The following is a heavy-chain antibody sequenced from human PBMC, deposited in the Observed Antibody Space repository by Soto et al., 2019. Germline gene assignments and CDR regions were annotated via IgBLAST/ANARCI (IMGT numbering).Heavy chain of an antibody. CDR3: TRRRDLKTSGMDV. CDR2: IRSKANSYAT. CDR1: GFTFSGSA. V-gene: IGHV3-73*01. Sequence: GGSLRLSCAASGFTFSGSAMHWVRQASGKGLEWVGRIRSKANSYATAYAASVKGRFTISRDDSKNTAYLQMNSLKTEDTAVYYCTRRRDLKTSGMDVWGQGTTVTVSS. J-gene: IGHJ6*02.